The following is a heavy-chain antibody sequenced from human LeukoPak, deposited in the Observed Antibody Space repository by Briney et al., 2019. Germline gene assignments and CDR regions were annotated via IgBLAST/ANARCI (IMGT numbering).Heavy chain of an antibody. V-gene: IGHV3-23*01. J-gene: IGHJ4*02. CDR3: AKAASVSYLYYFDY. CDR1: GLTFSSYA. D-gene: IGHD1-26*01. CDR2: ISDGGGST. Sequence: PGGSLRLSCAASGLTFSSYAMRWVRPAPGKGRERVSTISDGGGSTYCVDSVKGRFTIYRDNSENTLYLQLNRLRAEDTAVYYCAKAASVSYLYYFDYWGQGSLVTVS.